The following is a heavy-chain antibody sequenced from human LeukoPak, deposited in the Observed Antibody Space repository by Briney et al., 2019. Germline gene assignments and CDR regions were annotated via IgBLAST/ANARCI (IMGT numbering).Heavy chain of an antibody. CDR3: ARVERLGELSLSV. V-gene: IGHV1-2*02. Sequence: VASVKVSCKASGYTFTGYYMHWVRQAPGQGLEWMGWINPNSGGTNYAQKFQGRVTMTRDTSISTAYMELSRLRSDDTAVYYCARVERLGELSLSVWGQGTLVTVSS. CDR1: GYTFTGYY. CDR2: INPNSGGT. J-gene: IGHJ4*02. D-gene: IGHD3-16*02.